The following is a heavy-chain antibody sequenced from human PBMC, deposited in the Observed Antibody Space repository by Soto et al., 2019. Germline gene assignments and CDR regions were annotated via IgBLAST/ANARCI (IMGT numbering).Heavy chain of an antibody. CDR3: ATDPGLGQLAL. D-gene: IGHD1-26*01. Sequence: ASVKISCKVSGYTLTELSMHWVRQAPGKGLEWKGGFDPEDGETIYAQKFQGRVTMTEDTSTDTAYMELSSLRFEDTAVYYCATDPGLGQLALWGQGTLVTVSS. CDR2: FDPEDGET. CDR1: GYTLTELS. J-gene: IGHJ5*02. V-gene: IGHV1-24*01.